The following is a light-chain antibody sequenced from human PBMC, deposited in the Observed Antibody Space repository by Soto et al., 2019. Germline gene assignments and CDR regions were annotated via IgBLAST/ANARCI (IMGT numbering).Light chain of an antibody. Sequence: DMQMTQAPSSLSASVGDRVTITCRARQDISTYLAWYQQKPGKVPKLLISAAYTLQSGIPPRFSGSGSGTDFTLPISSVQPEDVAIYYCQKYDYAPLTFGGGTKVDIK. CDR2: AAY. J-gene: IGKJ4*01. CDR3: QKYDYAPLT. CDR1: QDISTY. V-gene: IGKV1-27*01.